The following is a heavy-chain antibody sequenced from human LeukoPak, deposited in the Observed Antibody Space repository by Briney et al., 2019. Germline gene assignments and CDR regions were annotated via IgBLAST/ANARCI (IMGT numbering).Heavy chain of an antibody. CDR1: GFTFDRFA. D-gene: IGHD5-18*01. V-gene: IGHV3-23*01. J-gene: IGHJ4*02. Sequence: GGSLRLFCAASGFTFDRFAMSWVRQAPGKGLEWVSAISGLAGSTYYADSVEGRFIISRDNSKNTLYLDMTSLRAEDTAVYYCAKDVQHGYSYAVRGFDYWGQGTLVTVSS. CDR3: AKDVQHGYSYAVRGFDY. CDR2: ISGLAGST.